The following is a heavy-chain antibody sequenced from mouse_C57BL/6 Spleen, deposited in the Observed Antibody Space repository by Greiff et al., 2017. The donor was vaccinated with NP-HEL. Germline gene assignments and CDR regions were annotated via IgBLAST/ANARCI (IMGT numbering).Heavy chain of an antibody. V-gene: IGHV1-50*01. D-gene: IGHD2-5*01. Sequence: QVQLQQPGAELVKPGASVKLSCKASGYTFTSYWMQWVKQRPGQGLEWIGEIDPSDSYTNYNQKFKGKATLTVDTSSSTAYMQLSSLTSEDSAVYYCARYSNYDQDYAMDYWGQGTSVTVSS. CDR1: GYTFTSYW. CDR2: IDPSDSYT. J-gene: IGHJ4*01. CDR3: ARYSNYDQDYAMDY.